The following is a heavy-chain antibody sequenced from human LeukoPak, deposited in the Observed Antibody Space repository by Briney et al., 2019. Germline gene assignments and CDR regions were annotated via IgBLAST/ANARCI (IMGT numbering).Heavy chain of an antibody. CDR2: ISSSGSTI. D-gene: IGHD1-1*01. V-gene: IGHV3-11*04. J-gene: IGHJ6*03. CDR1: GFPFSDYY. Sequence: PGGSLSLSCAASGFPFSDYYMSWIRQAPGKGLEGVSYISSSGSTIYYADSVKGRFTISRDNAKNSLYLQMNSLRAEDTAVYYCARVPMYYYYYMDVWGKGTTVTVSS. CDR3: ARVPMYYYYYMDV.